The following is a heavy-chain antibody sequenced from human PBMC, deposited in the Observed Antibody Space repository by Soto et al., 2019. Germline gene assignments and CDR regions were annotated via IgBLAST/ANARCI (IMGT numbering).Heavy chain of an antibody. CDR1: GFTFSSDA. J-gene: IGHJ4*02. CDR2: ISIRGGDE. CDR3: ARVTIVARQPLDY. V-gene: IGHV3-30*03. D-gene: IGHD6-6*01. Sequence: QVQLVESGGGVVQPGKSLRLSCGASGFTFSSDAMHWARQAPSKGLEWVTVISIRGGDEYYAVSVSGRFTISRDDSKNTLYLQMDSLRVENTAVYYGARVTIVARQPLDYWGQGTLVTVSS.